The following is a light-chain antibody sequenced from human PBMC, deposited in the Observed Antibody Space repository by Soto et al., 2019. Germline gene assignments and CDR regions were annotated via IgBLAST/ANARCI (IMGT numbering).Light chain of an antibody. J-gene: IGLJ3*02. CDR1: HIGSKS. CDR3: QVWDTSSDPSWV. V-gene: IGLV3-21*04. Sequence: SYVLTQPPSVSVAPGKTARITCGGNHIGSKSVHWYQQRPGQAPVLVFYYASDRPSGIPERFSGSNSGNTATLTISRVEAGDEADYYCQVWDTSSDPSWVFGGGTKLTVL. CDR2: YAS.